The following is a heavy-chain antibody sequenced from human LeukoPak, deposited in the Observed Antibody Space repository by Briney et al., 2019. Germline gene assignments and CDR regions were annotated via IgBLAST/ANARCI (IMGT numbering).Heavy chain of an antibody. Sequence: GESLKISCKGSGYSFTSYWIGWVRQRPGKGLEWMGIIYTGDSDTSYSPSFQGQVTISADKSISTAYVQWSSLEASDTAMYYCARRSQSGIYVEYWGQATRVTVSS. J-gene: IGHJ4*02. V-gene: IGHV5-51*01. CDR3: ARRSQSGIYVEY. CDR1: GYSFTSYW. CDR2: IYTGDSDT. D-gene: IGHD1-26*01.